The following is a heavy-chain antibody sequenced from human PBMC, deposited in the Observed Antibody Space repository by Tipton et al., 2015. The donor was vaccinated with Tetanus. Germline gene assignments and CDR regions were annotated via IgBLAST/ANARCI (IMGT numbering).Heavy chain of an antibody. CDR3: ARDRGRSTSSTIWFDP. CDR2: ISHGSTTI. J-gene: IGHJ5*02. D-gene: IGHD6-6*01. CDR1: GFTFSDYY. Sequence: SLRLSCAASGFTFSDYYMSWIRQAPGKGLEWVAYISHGSTTIYYADSVQGRFTVSRDNAMNTVFLQMNGLRVDDTAVYYCARDRGRSTSSTIWFDPWGQGTLVTVSS. V-gene: IGHV3-11*04.